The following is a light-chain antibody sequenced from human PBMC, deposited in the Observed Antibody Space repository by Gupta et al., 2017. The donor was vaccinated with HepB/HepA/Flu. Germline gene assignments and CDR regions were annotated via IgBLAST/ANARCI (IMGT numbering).Light chain of an antibody. J-gene: IGKJ2*04. CDR3: MQSRYLPPCS. CDR2: EVS. CDR1: QSLLHSDGNTY. V-gene: IGKV2D-29*01. Sequence: VMTQTPFPLSVTPGQPASMSCKSSQSLLHSDGNTYLGWYLQRPGQPPQLLIYEVSKRFPGVPDRFSGSGSGTDFTLKISRVEAEDVGLYYCMQSRYLPPCSFGQGTRLEIK.